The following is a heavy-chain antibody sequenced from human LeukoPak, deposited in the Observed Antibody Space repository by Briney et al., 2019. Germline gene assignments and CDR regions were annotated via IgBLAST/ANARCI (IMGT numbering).Heavy chain of an antibody. D-gene: IGHD6-13*01. V-gene: IGHV3-7*03. Sequence: GGSLRLSCAASGFTFSSYWMSWVRQAPGKGLEWVANIKQDGSENYYVDSVKGRFTISRDNAKNSLYLQMNSLRAEDTAVYYCARDRYSSSAASFDYWGQGTLVTVSS. CDR3: ARDRYSSSAASFDY. CDR1: GFTFSSYW. J-gene: IGHJ4*02. CDR2: IKQDGSEN.